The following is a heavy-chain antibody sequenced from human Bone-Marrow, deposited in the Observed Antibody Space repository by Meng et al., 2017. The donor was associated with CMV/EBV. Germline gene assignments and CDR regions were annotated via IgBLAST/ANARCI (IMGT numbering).Heavy chain of an antibody. D-gene: IGHD6-19*01. CDR1: GYTFTAYN. CDR3: ARRASGWYRDGGAFDI. V-gene: IGHV1-18*01. Sequence: GESLKISCKASGYTFTAYNINWVRQAPGQGLEWMGWISVYNDNTNYAQKFQGRVTMTRDTSISTAYMELSRLRSDDTAVYYCARRASGWYRDGGAFDIWGQGTMVTVSS. CDR2: ISVYNDNT. J-gene: IGHJ3*02.